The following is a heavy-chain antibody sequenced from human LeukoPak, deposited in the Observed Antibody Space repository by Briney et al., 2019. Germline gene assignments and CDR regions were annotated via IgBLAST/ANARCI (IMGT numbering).Heavy chain of an antibody. CDR1: GFTFSSYG. CDR2: IWYDGSNK. D-gene: IGHD4/OR15-4a*01. J-gene: IGHJ4*02. Sequence: GGSLRLSCAASGFTFSSYGMHWVRQAPGKGLEGVAVIWYDGSNKYYADSVKGRFTISRDNSKNTLYLQMNSLRAEDTAVYYCAKVGTMVVPGGYYFDYWGQGTLVTVSS. CDR3: AKVGTMVVPGGYYFDY. V-gene: IGHV3-33*06.